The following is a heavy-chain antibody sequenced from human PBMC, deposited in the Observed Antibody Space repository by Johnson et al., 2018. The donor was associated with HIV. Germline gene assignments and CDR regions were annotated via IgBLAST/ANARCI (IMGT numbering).Heavy chain of an antibody. CDR3: AREIRITMIKGHGGVAFDI. D-gene: IGHD3-22*01. J-gene: IGHJ3*02. CDR2: INWNGGST. CDR1: GFTFDDYG. Sequence: VQLVESGGGLVKPGGSLRLSCAASGFTFDDYGMSWVRQAPGKGLEWVSGINWNGGSTSYADSVKGRFTISRDNAKNSLYLQMNSLRAEDVALYYCAREIRITMIKGHGGVAFDIWGQGTMVTVSS. V-gene: IGHV3-20*04.